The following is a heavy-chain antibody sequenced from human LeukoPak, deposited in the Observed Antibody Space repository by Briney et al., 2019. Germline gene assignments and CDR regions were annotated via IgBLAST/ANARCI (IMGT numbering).Heavy chain of an antibody. D-gene: IGHD3-10*01. CDR1: RFTFSDYY. CDR2: MSRSGSTI. J-gene: IGHJ4*02. Sequence: SLRLSSATSRFTFSDYYMSWISQAAGKFWDRVSYMSRSGSTIHSRNPVKDRFNFSSENAKNSLYLQVNSLRAEDTAVYYCARGGLLWFGELSPYFDYWGQGTLVTVSS. V-gene: IGHV3-11*01. CDR3: ARGGLLWFGELSPYFDY.